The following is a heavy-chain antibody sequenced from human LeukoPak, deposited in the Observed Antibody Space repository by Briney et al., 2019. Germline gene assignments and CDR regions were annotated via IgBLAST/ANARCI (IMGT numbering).Heavy chain of an antibody. J-gene: IGHJ6*03. Sequence: PSQTLSLTCTVPGGSISSGGYYWSWIRQHPGKGLEWIGYIYYSGSTYYNPSLKSRVTISVDTSKNQFSLKLSSVTAADTAVYYCARVRRMTTVTNNHYYYYYMDVWGKGTTVTVSS. CDR3: ARVRRMTTVTNNHYYYYYMDV. D-gene: IGHD4-17*01. CDR1: GGSISSGGYY. CDR2: IYYSGST. V-gene: IGHV4-31*03.